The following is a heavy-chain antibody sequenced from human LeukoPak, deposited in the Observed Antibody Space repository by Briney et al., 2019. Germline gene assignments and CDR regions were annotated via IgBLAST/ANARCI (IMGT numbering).Heavy chain of an antibody. CDR2: ISHSGST. CDR3: AGHHPRNTVDF. J-gene: IGHJ4*02. D-gene: IGHD2/OR15-2a*01. CDR1: GGSISNYY. V-gene: IGHV4-59*08. Sequence: SETLPLTCTVSGGSISNYYWSWIRQPPAKGLEWIGDISHSGSTNYSPSLKSPITISLDTSKNQFSLKLSSATAADMAVYYCAGHHPRNTVDFWGQGTLVTVSS.